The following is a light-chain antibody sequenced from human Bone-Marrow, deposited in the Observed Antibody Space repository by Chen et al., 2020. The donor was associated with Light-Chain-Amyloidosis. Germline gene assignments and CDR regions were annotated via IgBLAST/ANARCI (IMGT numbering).Light chain of an antibody. CDR2: KVF. CDR1: QGLVHSDGNTF. V-gene: IGKV2-30*02. Sequence: DVVMTQSPLSLSVCLGQRASISCRSGQGLVHSDGNTFLNWFHQRPGQSPRRLIYKVFNRDSGVPDRVSGSGSGTDFTLKISRVDAEDVGMYYCMQGTHWPPVTFGQGTKLEIK. J-gene: IGKJ2*01. CDR3: MQGTHWPPVT.